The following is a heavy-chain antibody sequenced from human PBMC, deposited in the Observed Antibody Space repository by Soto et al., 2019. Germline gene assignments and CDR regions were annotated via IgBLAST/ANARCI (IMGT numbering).Heavy chain of an antibody. V-gene: IGHV4-59*02. J-gene: IGHJ6*02. CDR3: ARAPTYSYGSGTPYYFYAMDV. D-gene: IGHD3-10*01. CDR1: GDSVSRYY. CDR2: IYNSGST. Sequence: LSLTCTVSGDSVSRYYWNWIRQPPGKGLEWIGYIYNSGSTNYNPSLKSRVTISVDTSKNQFSLTLTSVTAADTAVYYCARAPTYSYGSGTPYYFYAMDVWGQGTKVTVSS.